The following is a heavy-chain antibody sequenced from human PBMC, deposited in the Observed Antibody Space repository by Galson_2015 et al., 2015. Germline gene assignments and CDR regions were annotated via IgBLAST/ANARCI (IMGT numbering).Heavy chain of an antibody. Sequence: SLRLSCAASGFTFSSYSMNWVRQAPGKGLEWVSYISSSSSTIYYADSVKGRFTISRDNAKNSLYLQMNSLRDEDTAVYYCARGTSGEAWRSIVVVPAAIYMDVWGKGTTVTVSS. V-gene: IGHV3-48*02. CDR3: ARGTSGEAWRSIVVVPAAIYMDV. D-gene: IGHD2-2*01. CDR2: ISSSSSTI. CDR1: GFTFSSYS. J-gene: IGHJ6*03.